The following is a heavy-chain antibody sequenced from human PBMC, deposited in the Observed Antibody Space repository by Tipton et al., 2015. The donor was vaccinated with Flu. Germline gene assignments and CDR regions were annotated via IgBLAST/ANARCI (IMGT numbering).Heavy chain of an antibody. D-gene: IGHD3-10*01. Sequence: TLSLTCTVPGGSISSYYWSWIRQPAGKGLEWIGRVYSSGSTNYSPSFKSRVTMSIDTSKNQFSLKLNSVTAADTAVYYCARGSGSGTYVIFDYWGQGTQVTVSP. CDR1: GGSISSYY. V-gene: IGHV4-4*07. CDR3: ARGSGSGTYVIFDY. J-gene: IGHJ4*02. CDR2: VYSSGST.